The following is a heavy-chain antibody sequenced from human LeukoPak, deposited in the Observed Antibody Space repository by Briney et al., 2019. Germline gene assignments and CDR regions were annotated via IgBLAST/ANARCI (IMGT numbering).Heavy chain of an antibody. CDR2: IIPIFGTA. J-gene: IGHJ4*02. Sequence: ASVKVSCKASGGTFSSYAISWVRQAPGQGLGWMGGIIPIFGTANYAQKFQGRVTITADKSTSTAYMELSSLRSEDTAVYYCAADTAMVLFDYWGQGTLVTVSS. D-gene: IGHD5-18*01. CDR3: AADTAMVLFDY. CDR1: GGTFSSYA. V-gene: IGHV1-69*06.